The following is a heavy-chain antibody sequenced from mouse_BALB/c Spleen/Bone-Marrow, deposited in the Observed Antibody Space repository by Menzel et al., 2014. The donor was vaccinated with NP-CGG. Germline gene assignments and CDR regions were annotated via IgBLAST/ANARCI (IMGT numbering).Heavy chain of an antibody. D-gene: IGHD4-1*01. V-gene: IGHV1-4*02. Sequence: VQLQQSGAELARPGASVKMSCKASGYTFTSYTIQWVKQRPGQGLEWIGYINPSSGYTDYNQKFKDKTTLTADKSSNTAYMQLTSLTSEDSAVYSCARGARTGAWFTYWGQGTLVTVSA. CDR1: GYTFTSYT. CDR3: ARGARTGAWFTY. CDR2: INPSSGYT. J-gene: IGHJ3*01.